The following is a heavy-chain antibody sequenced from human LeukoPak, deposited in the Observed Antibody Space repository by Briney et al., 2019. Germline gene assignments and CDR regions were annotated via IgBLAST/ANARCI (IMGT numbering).Heavy chain of an antibody. Sequence: GGSLRLSCAAPGFTFSSYAMSWVRQAPGKGLEWVSAISGSGGSTYYADSVKGRFTISRDNSKNTLYLQMNSLRAEDTAVYYCAKLGYYYDSSGLAEFDYWGQGTLVTVSS. D-gene: IGHD3-22*01. CDR2: ISGSGGST. J-gene: IGHJ4*02. CDR1: GFTFSSYA. CDR3: AKLGYYYDSSGLAEFDY. V-gene: IGHV3-23*01.